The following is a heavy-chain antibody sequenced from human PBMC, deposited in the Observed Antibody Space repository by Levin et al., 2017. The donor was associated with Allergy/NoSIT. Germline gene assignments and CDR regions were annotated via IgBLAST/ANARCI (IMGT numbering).Heavy chain of an antibody. D-gene: IGHD3-9*01. Sequence: ASVKVSCKASGYTFTSYGISWVRQAPGQGLEWMGWISAYNGNTNYAQKLQGRVTMTTDTSTSTAYMELRSLRSDDTAVYYWASYNYDILTGSAYGMDVWGQGTTVTVS. J-gene: IGHJ6*02. CDR3: ASYNYDILTGSAYGMDV. CDR2: ISAYNGNT. CDR1: GYTFTSYG. V-gene: IGHV1-18*01.